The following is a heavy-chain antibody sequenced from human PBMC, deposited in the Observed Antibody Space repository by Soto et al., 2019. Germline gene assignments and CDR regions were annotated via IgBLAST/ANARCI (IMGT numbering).Heavy chain of an antibody. CDR3: VRGVTLVRGVIHTPYFDY. J-gene: IGHJ4*02. CDR2: IYHSGST. D-gene: IGHD3-10*01. CDR1: GGSISSSGYS. Sequence: SEILSLTCAVSGGSISSSGYSWSWIRQPPGKDLEWIGCIYHSGSTYYNSSLKSRVTISVDRSKNQFSLKLSSVTAADTAVYYCVRGVTLVRGVIHTPYFDYWGQGALVTVSS. V-gene: IGHV4-30-2*01.